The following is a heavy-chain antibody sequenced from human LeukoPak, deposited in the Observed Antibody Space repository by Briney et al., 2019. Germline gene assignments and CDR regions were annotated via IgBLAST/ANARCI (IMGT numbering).Heavy chain of an antibody. Sequence: ASVKVSCKASGGTFSNYAISWVRQAPGQGLEWMGRIIPILGIANYAQKFQGRVTITADKSTSTAYMELSSLRSEDTAVYYCAISGIAAAGPLDYWGQGTLVTVSS. CDR3: AISGIAAAGPLDY. J-gene: IGHJ4*02. CDR1: GGTFSNYA. D-gene: IGHD6-13*01. V-gene: IGHV1-69*04. CDR2: IIPILGIA.